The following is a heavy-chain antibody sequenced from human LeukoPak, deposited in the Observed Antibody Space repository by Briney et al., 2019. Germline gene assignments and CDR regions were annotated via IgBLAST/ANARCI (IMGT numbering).Heavy chain of an antibody. CDR1: GFTFSSYW. CDR2: INSDGSST. V-gene: IGHV3-74*01. D-gene: IGHD2-15*01. Sequence: GGSLRLSCAASGFTFSSYWMHWVRQAPGKGLVWVSRINSDGSSTSYADSVKGRFTISRDNAKNTLYLQMNSLRAEDTAVYYCARVSRKEYCSGGSCRGAFDIWGQGTMVTVSS. J-gene: IGHJ3*02. CDR3: ARVSRKEYCSGGSCRGAFDI.